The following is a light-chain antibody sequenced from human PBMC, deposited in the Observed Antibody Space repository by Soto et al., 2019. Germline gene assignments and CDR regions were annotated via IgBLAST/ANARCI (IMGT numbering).Light chain of an antibody. J-gene: IGKJ4*01. Sequence: DIQMTQSPSSLSASVGDRVTITCQASQDIRDYLNWYQQKPGKAPKILIYDASNLETGVPSRFSGSGSGTDFPFTISSLQPEDIATDYCQQHYNLPLPFGGGTVVEIK. V-gene: IGKV1-33*01. CDR3: QQHYNLPLP. CDR2: DAS. CDR1: QDIRDY.